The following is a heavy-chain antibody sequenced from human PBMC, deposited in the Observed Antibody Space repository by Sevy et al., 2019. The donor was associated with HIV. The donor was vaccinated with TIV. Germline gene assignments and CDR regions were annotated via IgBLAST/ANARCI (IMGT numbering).Heavy chain of an antibody. CDR3: ARQETWGYYDSSGYYFDY. D-gene: IGHD3-22*01. V-gene: IGHV4-39*01. CDR2: IYYSGST. J-gene: IGHJ4*02. CDR1: GGSISSSSYY. Sequence: SETLSLTCTVSGGSISSSSYYWGWIRQPPGKGLEWIGSIYYSGSTYYNPSLKSRVTISVDTYKNQFSLKLSSVTAADTAVYYCARQETWGYYDSSGYYFDYWGQGTLVTVSS.